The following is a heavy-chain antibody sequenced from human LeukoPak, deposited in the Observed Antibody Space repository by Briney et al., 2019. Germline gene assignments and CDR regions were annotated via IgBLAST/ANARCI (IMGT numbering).Heavy chain of an antibody. D-gene: IGHD6-19*01. CDR1: GYTFTDYY. J-gene: IGHJ6*02. Sequence: ASVKVSCKASGYTFTDYYMHWVRQAPGQGLEWMGIINPSGGSTSYAQKFQGRVTMTRDTSTSTVYMELSSLRSEDTAVYYCARPLPGIAVAGTNYYYGMDVWGQGTTVTVSS. CDR2: INPSGGST. CDR3: ARPLPGIAVAGTNYYYGMDV. V-gene: IGHV1-46*01.